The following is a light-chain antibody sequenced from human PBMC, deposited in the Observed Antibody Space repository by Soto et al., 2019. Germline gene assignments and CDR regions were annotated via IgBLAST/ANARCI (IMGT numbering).Light chain of an antibody. CDR2: DAS. J-gene: IGKJ1*01. CDR3: QQYNSYSWT. V-gene: IGKV1-5*01. Sequence: DIQMTQSPSTLSASVGDRVTITCRASQSISAWLAWYQQKAGKAPKLLIYDASRLESGVPSRFSGSGSGTEFTLTISSLQPDDFATYYCQQYNSYSWTFGQGTKVDI. CDR1: QSISAW.